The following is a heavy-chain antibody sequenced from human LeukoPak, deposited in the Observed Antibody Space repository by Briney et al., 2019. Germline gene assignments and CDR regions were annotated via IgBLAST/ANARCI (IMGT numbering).Heavy chain of an antibody. CDR2: TSYDGSNT. CDR1: GFPFSNYA. J-gene: IGHJ5*02. D-gene: IGHD4/OR15-4a*01. V-gene: IGHV3-30-3*01. Sequence: GGSLRLSCAASGFPFSNYAMHWVRQAPGKGLEWVALTSYDGSNTYYAASVRGRFTISRDNSKNTLYLQMNSLRPDDTAVYYCARERNDYFDPWGQGTLVTVSS. CDR3: ARERNDYFDP.